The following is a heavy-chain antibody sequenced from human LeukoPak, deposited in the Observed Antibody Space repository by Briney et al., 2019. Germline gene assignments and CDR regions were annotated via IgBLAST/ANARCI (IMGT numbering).Heavy chain of an antibody. J-gene: IGHJ1*01. CDR3: ARGYCSGGSCYSGYFQH. CDR2: IIPIFGTA. D-gene: IGHD2-15*01. CDR1: GGTFSSYA. V-gene: IGHV1-69*05. Sequence: ASVKVSCKASGGTFSSYAISWVRQAPGQGLEWMGRIIPIFGTANYAQKFQGRVTITTDESSSTAYMELSSLRSEDTAVYYCARGYCSGGSCYSGYFQHWGRGTLVTVSS.